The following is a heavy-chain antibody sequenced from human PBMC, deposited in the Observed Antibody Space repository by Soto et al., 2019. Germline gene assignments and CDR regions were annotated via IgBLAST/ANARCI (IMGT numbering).Heavy chain of an antibody. V-gene: IGHV3-30-3*01. Sequence: GGALGLCCAASGFTFSSYAMHWVRQAPGKGLEWVAVISYDGSNKYYADSVKGRFTISRDNSKNTLYLQMNSLRAEDTAVYYCARSSLEGAYYYYGMDVWGQGTTVTVSS. CDR2: ISYDGSNK. CDR3: ARSSLEGAYYYYGMDV. J-gene: IGHJ6*02. CDR1: GFTFSSYA.